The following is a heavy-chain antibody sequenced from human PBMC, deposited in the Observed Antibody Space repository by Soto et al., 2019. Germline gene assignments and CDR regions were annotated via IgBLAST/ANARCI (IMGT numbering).Heavy chain of an antibody. CDR1: GFTFSSYW. Sequence: QPGGSLRLSCVASGFTFSSYWMYWVRQAPGKGLVWVSRINSDGNITTYADSVKGRFTVSRDNAKNTLYLQMNSLRPEDMAVYYCVQLLWNWGQGTLVTVSS. V-gene: IGHV3-74*01. CDR3: VQLLWN. CDR2: INSDGNIT. D-gene: IGHD3-3*01. J-gene: IGHJ4*02.